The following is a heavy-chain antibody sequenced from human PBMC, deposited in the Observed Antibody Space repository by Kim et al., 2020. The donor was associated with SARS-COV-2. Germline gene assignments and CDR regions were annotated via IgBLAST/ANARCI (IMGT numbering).Heavy chain of an antibody. D-gene: IGHD6-13*01. Sequence: GRFTSSRDNAKNSLYLQMNSLRAEDTAVYYCARVLAAAFGLSYYYYGMDVWGQGTTVTVSS. V-gene: IGHV3-11*06. J-gene: IGHJ6*02. CDR3: ARVLAAAFGLSYYYYGMDV.